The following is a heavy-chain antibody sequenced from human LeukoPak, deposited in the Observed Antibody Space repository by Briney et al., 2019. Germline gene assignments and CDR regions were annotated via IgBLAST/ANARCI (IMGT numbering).Heavy chain of an antibody. CDR2: IYYSGST. CDR3: ASLLTYFDY. CDR1: GGSISNYY. Sequence: SETLSLTCTVSGGSISNYYWSRIRQPPGKGLEWIGYIYYSGSTNYNPSLESRVTISVDTSKNQVSLKLSSVTAADTAVYYCASLLTYFDYWGQGTLVTVSS. J-gene: IGHJ4*02. V-gene: IGHV4-59*01.